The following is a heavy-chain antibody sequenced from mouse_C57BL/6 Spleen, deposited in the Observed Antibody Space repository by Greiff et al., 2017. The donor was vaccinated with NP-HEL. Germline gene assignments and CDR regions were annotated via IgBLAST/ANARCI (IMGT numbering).Heavy chain of an antibody. V-gene: IGHV5-17*01. CDR1: GFTFSDYG. Sequence: EVKLMESGGGLVKPGGSLKLSCAASGFTFSDYGMHWVRQAPEKGLEWVAYISSGSSTIYYADTVKGRFTISRDNAKNTLFLQMTSLRSEDTAMYYCAKNWDGGWFAYWGQGTLVTVSA. J-gene: IGHJ3*01. CDR3: AKNWDGGWFAY. CDR2: ISSGSSTI. D-gene: IGHD4-1*01.